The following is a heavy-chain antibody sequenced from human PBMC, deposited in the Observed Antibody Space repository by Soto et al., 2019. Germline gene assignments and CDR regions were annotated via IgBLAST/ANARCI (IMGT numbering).Heavy chain of an antibody. CDR2: INPSDGST. J-gene: IGHJ3*02. V-gene: IGHV1-46*01. CDR1: AYTFTSYY. Sequence: QVQLVQSGAEVKRAGASVKVSCKASAYTFTSYYMHWVRQAPGQGLEWMGIINPSDGSTSYAQRFQGRVTMTRDTSTSTVYMELSSLRSEDTALYFCARDPGVIPAAQGAFDIWGQGTMVTVSS. CDR3: ARDPGVIPAAQGAFDI. D-gene: IGHD2-2*01.